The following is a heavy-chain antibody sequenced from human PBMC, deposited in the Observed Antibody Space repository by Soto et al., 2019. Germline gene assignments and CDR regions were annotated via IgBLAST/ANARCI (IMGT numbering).Heavy chain of an antibody. CDR1: GGSISSGGYY. J-gene: IGHJ4*02. Sequence: SETLSLTCTVSGGSISSGGYYWSWIRQHPXKGLEWIGYIYYSGSTYYNPSLKSRVTISVDTSKNQFSLKLSSVTAADTAVYYCARGPLMTIFGVVSGAPGIWGQGTLVTVSS. V-gene: IGHV4-31*03. CDR3: ARGPLMTIFGVVSGAPGI. CDR2: IYYSGST. D-gene: IGHD3-3*01.